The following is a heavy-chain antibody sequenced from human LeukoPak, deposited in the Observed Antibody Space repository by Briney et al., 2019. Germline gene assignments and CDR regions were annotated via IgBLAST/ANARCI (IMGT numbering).Heavy chain of an antibody. CDR2: LYSSGRT. D-gene: IGHD2-21*01. V-gene: IGHV3-53*01. CDR3: AREIGRGVISPCFDH. CDR1: ELSVSSNY. Sequence: PGGSLRLSCAASELSVSSNYMSWIRQAPGKGLEWVANLYSSGRTEYADSVTARFAVSRDISKNTLYLQMNRLSVEDTAVYYCAREIGRGVISPCFDHWGQGALVTVSS. J-gene: IGHJ4*02.